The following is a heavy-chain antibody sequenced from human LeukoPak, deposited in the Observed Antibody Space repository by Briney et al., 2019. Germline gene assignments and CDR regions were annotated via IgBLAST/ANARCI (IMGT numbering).Heavy chain of an antibody. CDR2: ISGSGADT. V-gene: IGHV3-23*01. J-gene: IGHJ4*02. CDR3: AKDVSRYCSRTSCSKTDY. Sequence: GGSLRLSCAVSGFTFSNFAMSWVRQAPGKGLEWISAISGSGADTYVADSVKGRFTISRDNSKNTVSLQMNSLRAEDTAVYYCAKDVSRYCSRTSCSKTDYWGQGTLVTVSS. D-gene: IGHD2-2*01. CDR1: GFTFSNFA.